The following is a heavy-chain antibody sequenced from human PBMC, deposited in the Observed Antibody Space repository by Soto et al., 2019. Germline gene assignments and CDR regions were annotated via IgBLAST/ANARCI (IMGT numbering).Heavy chain of an antibody. CDR3: ARDEVFYGVKVYYYYGMDV. D-gene: IGHD4-17*01. J-gene: IGHJ6*02. V-gene: IGHV3-21*01. CDR2: ISSSSSYI. Sequence: EVQLVESGGGLVKPGGSLRLSCAASGFTFSSYSMNWVRQAPGKGLEWVSSISSSSSYIYYADSVKGRFTISRDNAKNSLYLQMNSLRAEDTAVYYCARDEVFYGVKVYYYYGMDVWGQGTTVTVSS. CDR1: GFTFSSYS.